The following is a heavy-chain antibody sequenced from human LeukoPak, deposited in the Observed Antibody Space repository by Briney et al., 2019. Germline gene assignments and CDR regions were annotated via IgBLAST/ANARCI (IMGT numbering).Heavy chain of an antibody. Sequence: SGGSLRLSCAASGFTFSSYGMHWVRQAPGKGLEWVAVISYDGSNKYYADSVKGRFTISRDNSKNTLYLQMSSLRAEDTAVYYCAKGGDGYNYGSYFDYWGQGTLVTVSS. V-gene: IGHV3-30*18. CDR2: ISYDGSNK. D-gene: IGHD5-24*01. CDR1: GFTFSSYG. CDR3: AKGGDGYNYGSYFDY. J-gene: IGHJ4*02.